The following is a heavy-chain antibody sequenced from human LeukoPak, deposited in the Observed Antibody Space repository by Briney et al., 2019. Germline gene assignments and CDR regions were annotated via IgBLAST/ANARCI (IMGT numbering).Heavy chain of an antibody. Sequence: SETLSLTCAVYGGSFSGYYWSWIRQPPGKGLEWIGGINHSGSTNYNPSLKSRVTISVDTSKNQFSLKLSSVTAADTAVYYCAREATVTTPGFDYWGQGTLVTVSS. CDR1: GGSFSGYY. CDR2: INHSGST. D-gene: IGHD4-11*01. V-gene: IGHV4-34*01. CDR3: AREATVTTPGFDY. J-gene: IGHJ4*02.